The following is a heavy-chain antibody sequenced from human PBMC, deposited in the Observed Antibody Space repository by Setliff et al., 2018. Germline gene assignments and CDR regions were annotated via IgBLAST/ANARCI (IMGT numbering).Heavy chain of an antibody. V-gene: IGHV3-72*01. Sequence: GGSLRLSCAASGFTFSDHYMDWVRQAPGKGLEWVGRSRNKGNSYSTECAASVKGRFTISRDDSKNSLYLQMNSLKTEDTAVYYCTRARDRSGYWDFDYWGQGTLVTVSS. CDR2: SRNKGNSYST. J-gene: IGHJ4*02. CDR1: GFTFSDHY. CDR3: TRARDRSGYWDFDY. D-gene: IGHD3-3*01.